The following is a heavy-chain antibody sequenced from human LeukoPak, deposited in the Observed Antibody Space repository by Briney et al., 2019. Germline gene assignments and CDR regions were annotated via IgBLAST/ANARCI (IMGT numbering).Heavy chain of an antibody. V-gene: IGHV1-8*01. J-gene: IGHJ4*02. CDR1: GYTFTSYD. CDR2: MKPNSGNT. D-gene: IGHD6-13*01. CDR3: ARGRGGIATAGKDY. Sequence: ASVKVSCKASGYTFTSYDINWVRQATGQGLEWMGWMKPNSGNTGYAQKFQGRVTMTRNTSISTAYMELSSLRSEDTAVYYCARGRGGIATAGKDYWGQGTLVAVSS.